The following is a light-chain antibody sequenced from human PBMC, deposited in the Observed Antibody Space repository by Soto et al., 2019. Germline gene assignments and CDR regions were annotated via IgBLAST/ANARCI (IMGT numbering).Light chain of an antibody. V-gene: IGKV4-1*01. Sequence: DIVMTQSPDSLAVSLGERATINCKSSQSVLYSSTNKNYLAWYQQKAGQPPKLLIYWASTRESGVPDRLSGSGSGTDFTLTISSLLAEDVAVYYCQQYYSSPRTFGQGTKLEIK. CDR3: QQYYSSPRT. J-gene: IGKJ2*01. CDR1: QSVLYSSTNKNY. CDR2: WAS.